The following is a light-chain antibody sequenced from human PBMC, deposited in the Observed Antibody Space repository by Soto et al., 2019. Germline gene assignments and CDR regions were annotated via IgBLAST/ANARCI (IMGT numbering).Light chain of an antibody. J-gene: IGLJ1*01. V-gene: IGLV2-14*01. CDR1: SXDVGGYNY. CDR2: EVS. Sequence: QSALTQPASVSGSPGQPITISCTGTSXDVGGYNYVSWYQQHPSKAPKLMIYEVSNRPSGVSNRFSGSKSGNTASLTISGLQAEDEADYYCSSYTSSSTLDVFGTGTKV. CDR3: SSYTSSSTLDV.